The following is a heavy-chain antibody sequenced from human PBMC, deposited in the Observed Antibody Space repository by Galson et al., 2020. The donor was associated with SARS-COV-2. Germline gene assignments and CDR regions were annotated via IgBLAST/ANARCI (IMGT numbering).Heavy chain of an antibody. V-gene: IGHV3-7*01. D-gene: IGHD4-17*01. CDR3: ARDHFGDYQNYYCYFYIDV. CDR2: IKQDGTEK. J-gene: IGHJ6*03. Sequence: GGSLRLSCAASGFTFSTYWMGWVRQAPGKGLEWVANIKQDGTEKYYLDSVKGRFTISRDNAKNSLYLLMTSLTAEDMAVYYCARDHFGDYQNYYCYFYIDVWGKGTTVTVSS. CDR1: GFTFSTYW.